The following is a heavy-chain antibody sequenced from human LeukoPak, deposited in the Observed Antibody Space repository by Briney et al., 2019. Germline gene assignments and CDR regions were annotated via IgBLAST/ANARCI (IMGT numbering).Heavy chain of an antibody. CDR3: ARATVTQITADY. CDR1: GGSISSYY. V-gene: IGHV4-59*01. Sequence: SETLSLTCTVSGGSISSYYWSWIRQPPGKGLEWIGYIYYSGSTNYNPSLKSRVTISVETSKNQFSLKLSSVTAADTAVYYCARATVTQITADYWGQGTLVTVSS. CDR2: IYYSGST. D-gene: IGHD4-17*01. J-gene: IGHJ4*02.